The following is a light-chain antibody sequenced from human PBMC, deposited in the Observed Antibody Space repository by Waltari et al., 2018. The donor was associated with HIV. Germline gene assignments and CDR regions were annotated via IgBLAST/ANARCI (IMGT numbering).Light chain of an antibody. Sequence: QSVLTQPPSVSGAPGQRVTIPCTGSGSHIGAPSDVHWYQQFPGPAPKLLIYGNSHRPSGVPDRVSGSRSGTSSSLAISGLQAEDEAHYYCQSFDSSLGGWVFGGGTKLTVL. J-gene: IGLJ3*02. CDR3: QSFDSSLGGWV. CDR2: GNS. CDR1: GSHIGAPSD. V-gene: IGLV1-40*01.